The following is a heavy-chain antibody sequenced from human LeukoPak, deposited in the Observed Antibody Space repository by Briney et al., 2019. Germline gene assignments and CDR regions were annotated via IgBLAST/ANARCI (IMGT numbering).Heavy chain of an antibody. D-gene: IGHD5-18*01. J-gene: IGHJ4*02. Sequence: SETLSLTCTVSGYSISSGYYWGWIRQPPGKGLEWIGSIYHSGSTNYNPSLKSRVTISVDTSKNQFSLKLSSVTAADTAVYYCASSLGRGYSYGSRFFDYWGQGTLVTVSS. V-gene: IGHV4-38-2*02. CDR1: GYSISSGYY. CDR3: ASSLGRGYSYGSRFFDY. CDR2: IYHSGST.